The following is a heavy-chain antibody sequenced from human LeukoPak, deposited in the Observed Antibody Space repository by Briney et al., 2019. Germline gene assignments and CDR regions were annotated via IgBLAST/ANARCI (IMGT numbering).Heavy chain of an antibody. CDR3: ARESAVGSAYFDY. D-gene: IGHD1-26*01. J-gene: IGHJ4*02. CDR2: IYHTGNT. V-gene: IGHV4-30-2*01. Sequence: PSETLSLTRTVSVGYIYSGGYYWSWIRQPPGKDLEWIGYIYHTGNTYYNPSLKSRVTISVDRSKNQFSVKLRSVTAADTAVYYCARESAVGSAYFDYWGQGSLVTVSS. CDR1: VGYIYSGGYY.